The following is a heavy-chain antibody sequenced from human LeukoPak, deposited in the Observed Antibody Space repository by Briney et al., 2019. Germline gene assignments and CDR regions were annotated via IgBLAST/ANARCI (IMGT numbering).Heavy chain of an antibody. V-gene: IGHV4-4*02. CDR2: IYYSGST. J-gene: IGHJ4*02. D-gene: IGHD2-15*01. CDR1: GGSISSSNW. Sequence: SETLSLTCAVSGGSISSSNWWSWVRQPPGKGLEWIGSIYYSGSTYYNPSLKSRVTISVDTSKNQFSLKLSSVTAADTAVYYCARLAAKTVDYWGQGTLVTVSS. CDR3: ARLAAKTVDY.